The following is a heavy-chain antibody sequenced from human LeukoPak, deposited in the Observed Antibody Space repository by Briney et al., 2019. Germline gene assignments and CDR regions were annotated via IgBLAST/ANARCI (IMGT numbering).Heavy chain of an antibody. D-gene: IGHD5-18*01. CDR3: ARAIGYDVSTETAMDGLDY. Sequence: QPGGSLRLSCAASGFTFSSYGMHWVRQAPGKGLEWVAFIRYDGSNKYYADSVKGRFTISRDSSKNTLYLQMNSLRVEDTAVYYCARAIGYDVSTETAMDGLDYWGRGTLVTVSS. J-gene: IGHJ4*02. V-gene: IGHV3-30*02. CDR1: GFTFSSYG. CDR2: IRYDGSNK.